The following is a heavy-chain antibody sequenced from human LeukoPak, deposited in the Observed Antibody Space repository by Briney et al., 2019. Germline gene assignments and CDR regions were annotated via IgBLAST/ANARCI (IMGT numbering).Heavy chain of an antibody. V-gene: IGHV4-4*07. D-gene: IGHD3-3*01. J-gene: IGHJ4*02. CDR3: AREKPSYYDFWSGVDYFDY. CDR2: IYTSGST. Sequence: SSETLSLTCAVYGGSFSGYYWSWIRQPPGKGLEWIGRIYTSGSTNYNPSLKSRVTMSVDTSKNQFSLKLSSVTAADTAVYYCAREKPSYYDFWSGVDYFDYWGQGTLVTVSS. CDR1: GGSFSGYY.